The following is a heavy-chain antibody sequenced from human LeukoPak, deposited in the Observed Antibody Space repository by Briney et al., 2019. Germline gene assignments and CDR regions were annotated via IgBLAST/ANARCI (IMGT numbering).Heavy chain of an antibody. CDR3: ARSYYYDSSGVDY. CDR1: GGSISSGSYY. J-gene: IGHJ4*02. Sequence: SETLSLTCTVSGGSISSGSYYWSWIRQPAGKGLEWIGRIYTSGSTKYNPSLKSRVTISVDTSKNQFSLKLSSVTAADTAVYYCARSYYYDSSGVDYWGQGTLVTVSS. V-gene: IGHV4-61*02. CDR2: IYTSGST. D-gene: IGHD3-22*01.